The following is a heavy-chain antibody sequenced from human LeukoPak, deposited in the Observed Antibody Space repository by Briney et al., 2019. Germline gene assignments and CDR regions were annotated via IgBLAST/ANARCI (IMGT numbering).Heavy chain of an antibody. CDR1: GFTFSGSA. Sequence: GGSLRLSCAASGFTFSGSAMHWVRQASGKGLEWVGRIRSKANSYATAYAASVKGRFTISRDDSKNTAYLQMNSPKTEDTAVYYCTTHCSSTSCLDPWGQGTLVTVSS. CDR2: IRSKANSYAT. D-gene: IGHD2-2*01. J-gene: IGHJ5*02. CDR3: TTHCSSTSCLDP. V-gene: IGHV3-73*01.